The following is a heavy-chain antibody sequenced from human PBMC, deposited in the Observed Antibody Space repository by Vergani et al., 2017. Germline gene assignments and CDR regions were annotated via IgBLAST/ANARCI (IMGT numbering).Heavy chain of an antibody. D-gene: IGHD3-3*01. CDR1: GFTFSSYS. CDR2: ISSSSSYI. Sequence: VQLVESGGGVVQPGRSLRLSCAASGFTFSSYSMNWVRQAPGKGLEWVSSISSSSSYIYYADSVKGRFTISRDNAKNSLYLQMNSLRAEDTAVYYCAREGPDYDFWSGYYPYYYYGMDVWGQGTTVTVSS. CDR3: AREGPDYDFWSGYYPYYYYGMDV. V-gene: IGHV3-21*01. J-gene: IGHJ6*02.